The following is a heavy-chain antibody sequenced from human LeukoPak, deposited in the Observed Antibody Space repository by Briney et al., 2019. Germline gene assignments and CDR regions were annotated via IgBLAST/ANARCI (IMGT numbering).Heavy chain of an antibody. J-gene: IGHJ5*02. CDR3: ARHVEVRSGYYFWFDP. CDR1: GGSISSSSYY. V-gene: IGHV4-39*01. D-gene: IGHD3-3*01. Sequence: PSETLSLTCTVSGGSISSSSYYWGWIRQPPGKGLEWIGSIYYGGSTYYNPFLKSRVTISVDTSKNQFSLKLSSVTAADTAVYYCARHVEVRSGYYFWFDPWGQGTLVTVSS. CDR2: IYYGGST.